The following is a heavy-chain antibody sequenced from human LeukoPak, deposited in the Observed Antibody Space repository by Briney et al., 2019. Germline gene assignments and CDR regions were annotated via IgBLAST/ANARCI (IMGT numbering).Heavy chain of an antibody. Sequence: SQTLSLTCTVSGGSISSGSYYWRWVRQPAGKGLEWIGRIYTSGSTNYNPSLKSRVTISVDTSKNQFSLKLSSVPAADTAVYYCARDRTYYYDIWGQGTLVTVSS. CDR2: IYTSGST. CDR1: GGSISSGSYY. CDR3: ARDRTYYYDI. J-gene: IGHJ4*02. D-gene: IGHD3-22*01. V-gene: IGHV4-61*02.